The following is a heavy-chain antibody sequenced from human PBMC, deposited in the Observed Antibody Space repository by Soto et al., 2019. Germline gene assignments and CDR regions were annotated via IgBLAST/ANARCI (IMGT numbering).Heavy chain of an antibody. Sequence: PGGSLRLSCAASGFAVSSNYMSWVRQAPGKGLEWVSVIYSGGSTYYADSVKGRFTISRHNSKNTLYLQMNSLRAEDTAVYYCARGNYQLLSYYYYYMDVWGKGTTVTVSS. V-gene: IGHV3-53*04. CDR3: ARGNYQLLSYYYYYMDV. CDR2: IYSGGST. J-gene: IGHJ6*03. CDR1: GFAVSSNY. D-gene: IGHD2-2*01.